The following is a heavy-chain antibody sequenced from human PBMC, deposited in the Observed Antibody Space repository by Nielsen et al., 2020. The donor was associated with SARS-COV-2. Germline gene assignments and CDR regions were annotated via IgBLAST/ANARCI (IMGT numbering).Heavy chain of an antibody. CDR1: GFTFSSYA. CDR3: ARDKRPTIAVAGTLSAAGDF. V-gene: IGHV3-33*08. D-gene: IGHD6-19*01. CDR2: IWYDGSNK. Sequence: GGSLRLSCAASGFTFSSYAMHWVRQAPGKGLEWLAVIWYDGSNKYYADSVKGRFTISRDNSKNTLFLQMNSLRAEDTALYYCARDKRPTIAVAGTLSAAGDFWGQGTLVTVSS. J-gene: IGHJ4*02.